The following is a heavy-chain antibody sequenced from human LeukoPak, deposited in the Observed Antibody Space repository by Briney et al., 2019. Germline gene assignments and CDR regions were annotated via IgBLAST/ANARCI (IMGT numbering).Heavy chain of an antibody. D-gene: IGHD5-24*01. CDR3: VEEARDGYNHYYFDY. V-gene: IGHV4-39*07. J-gene: IGHJ4*02. CDR2: IYYSGST. Sequence: PETLSLTCTVSGGSISSSSYYWGWIRQPPGKGLEWIGSIYYSGSTYYNPSLKSRVTISVDTSKNQFSLKLSSVTAADTAVYYCVEEARDGYNHYYFDYWGQGTLVTVSS. CDR1: GGSISSSSYY.